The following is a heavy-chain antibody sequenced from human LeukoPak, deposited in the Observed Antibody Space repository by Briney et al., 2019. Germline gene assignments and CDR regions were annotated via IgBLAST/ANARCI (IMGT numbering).Heavy chain of an antibody. D-gene: IGHD3-10*01. Sequence: SQTLSLTCAVSGGSISSGGYSWSWIRQPPGKGLEWIGEINHSGSTNYNPSLKSRVTISVDTSKNQFSLKLSSVTAADTAVYYCARGFGITMVRGPLLYWGQGTLVTVSS. CDR3: ARGFGITMVRGPLLY. V-gene: IGHV4-30-2*01. CDR1: GGSISSGGYS. J-gene: IGHJ4*02. CDR2: INHSGST.